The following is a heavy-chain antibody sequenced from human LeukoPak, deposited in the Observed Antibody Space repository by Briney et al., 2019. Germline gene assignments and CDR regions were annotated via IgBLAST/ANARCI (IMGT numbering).Heavy chain of an antibody. D-gene: IGHD4-11*01. CDR2: MNPNSGNT. CDR3: ARGSNYRDYYYYGMDV. J-gene: IGHJ6*02. V-gene: IGHV1-8*02. Sequence: VASVAVSCTASGYTFTSYGISWVRQAPGQGLEWMGWMNPNSGNTGYAQKFQGRVTMTRNTSISTAYMELSSLRSEDTAVYYCARGSNYRDYYYYGMDVWGQGTTVTVSS. CDR1: GYTFTSYG.